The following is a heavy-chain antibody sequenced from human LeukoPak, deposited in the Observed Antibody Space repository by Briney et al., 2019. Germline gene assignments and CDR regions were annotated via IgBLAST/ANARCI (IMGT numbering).Heavy chain of an antibody. J-gene: IGHJ1*01. CDR3: AKDSTRPPRLLLYPSDFQH. Sequence: GGSLRLSCAASGFTFSSYGMHWVRQAPGKGLEWEAFIRYDGSNKYYADSVKGGFTISRDNSKNTLYMQMNSLRAEDTAVYSCAKDSTRPPRLLLYPSDFQHWGQGTLVTVSS. D-gene: IGHD2-2*02. CDR2: IRYDGSNK. CDR1: GFTFSSYG. V-gene: IGHV3-30*02.